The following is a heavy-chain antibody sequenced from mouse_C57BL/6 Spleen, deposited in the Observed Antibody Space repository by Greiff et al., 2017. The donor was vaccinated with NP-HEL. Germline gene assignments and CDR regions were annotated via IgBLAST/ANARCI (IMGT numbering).Heavy chain of an antibody. CDR3: ARGASYFLSAMDY. CDR2: ISSGSSTI. D-gene: IGHD6-1*01. J-gene: IGHJ4*01. V-gene: IGHV5-17*01. Sequence: EVMLVESGGGLVKPGGSLKLSCAASGFTFSDYGMHWVRQAPEKGLEWVAYISSGSSTIYYADTVKGRFTISRDNAKNTLFLQMTSLRSEDTAMYYCARGASYFLSAMDYWGEETSVTVSS. CDR1: GFTFSDYG.